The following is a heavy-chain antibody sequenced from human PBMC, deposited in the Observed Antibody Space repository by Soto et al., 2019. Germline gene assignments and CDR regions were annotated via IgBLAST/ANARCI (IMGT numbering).Heavy chain of an antibody. D-gene: IGHD2-2*01. V-gene: IGHV3-30*18. Sequence: QVQLVESGGGMVQPGRSLRLSCAASGFTFSSYGMHWVRQAPGKGLEWVAVISYDGSNKYYADSVKGRFTISRDNSKNTLYLKMNSLRAEDTSVYYCAKGPRYCSSTSCYETGLDYWGQGTLVTVSS. CDR3: AKGPRYCSSTSCYETGLDY. CDR1: GFTFSSYG. CDR2: ISYDGSNK. J-gene: IGHJ4*02.